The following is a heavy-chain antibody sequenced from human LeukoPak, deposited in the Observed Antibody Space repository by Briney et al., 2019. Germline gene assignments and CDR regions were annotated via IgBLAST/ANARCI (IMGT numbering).Heavy chain of an antibody. CDR1: GGSFRGYY. CDR2: VNHSGST. Sequence: SETLSLTCAVYGGSFRGYYWSWIRQPPGTGREWSGEVNHSGSTNYNPSLKSRVTISGDTSNNQFSLRLSSVTAADTAVYYCARGGNIWSGLSGRNWFDPWGQGTLVTVSS. CDR3: ARGGNIWSGLSGRNWFDP. J-gene: IGHJ5*02. V-gene: IGHV4-34*01. D-gene: IGHD3-3*01.